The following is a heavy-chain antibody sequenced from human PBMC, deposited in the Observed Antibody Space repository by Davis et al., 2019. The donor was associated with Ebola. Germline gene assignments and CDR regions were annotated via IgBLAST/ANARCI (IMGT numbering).Heavy chain of an antibody. CDR2: LSGSGGGT. CDR3: AKRLKSTSDYYLSPFDS. D-gene: IGHD2-21*02. CDR1: GFTFSTYA. V-gene: IGHV3-23*01. J-gene: IGHJ4*02. Sequence: GSLRLSCAASGFTFSTYAMSWVRQAPGKGLEWVSGLSGSGGGTFYADSVKGRFTISRDNSKNTLYLQMNSLRAEDTAIYFCAKRLKSTSDYYLSPFDSWGQGTLVTVSS.